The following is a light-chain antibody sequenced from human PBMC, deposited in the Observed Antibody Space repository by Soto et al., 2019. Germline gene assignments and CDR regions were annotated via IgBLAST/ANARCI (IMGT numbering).Light chain of an antibody. J-gene: IGLJ3*02. Sequence: SALTQPASVSGSPGQSITISCTGTISDVGGYNYVSWDQQHPGKAPKLMIYEVSNRPSGVSNRFSGSKSGNTASLTISGIPAEDEADYYCSSYTSSSTRVFGGGTKLTVL. CDR3: SSYTSSSTRV. V-gene: IGLV2-14*01. CDR1: ISDVGGYNY. CDR2: EVS.